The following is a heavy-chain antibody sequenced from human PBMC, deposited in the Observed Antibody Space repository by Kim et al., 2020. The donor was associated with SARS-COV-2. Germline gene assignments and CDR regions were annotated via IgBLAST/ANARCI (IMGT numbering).Heavy chain of an antibody. CDR3: ARGREQWLDPEGYFDY. D-gene: IGHD6-19*01. V-gene: IGHV4-31*02. Sequence: SLKSRVTRTVDTSKNQFSLKLSSVTAADTAVYYCARGREQWLDPEGYFDYWGQGTLVTVSS. J-gene: IGHJ4*02.